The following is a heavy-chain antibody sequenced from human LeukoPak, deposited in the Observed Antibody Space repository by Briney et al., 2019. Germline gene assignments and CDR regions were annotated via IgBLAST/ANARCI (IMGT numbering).Heavy chain of an antibody. CDR3: ARESSWGSFDY. Sequence: SETLSLTCTVSGGSISSYYWSWIRQPPGKGLEWIGYIYYSGSTNYNPSLKSRVTISVDTSKNQFSLKLSYVTAADTAVYFCARESSWGSFDYWGQGTLVTVSS. CDR2: IYYSGST. D-gene: IGHD7-27*01. V-gene: IGHV4-59*01. J-gene: IGHJ4*02. CDR1: GGSISSYY.